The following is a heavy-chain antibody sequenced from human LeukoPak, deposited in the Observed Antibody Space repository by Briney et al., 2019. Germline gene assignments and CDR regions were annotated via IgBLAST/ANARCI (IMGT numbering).Heavy chain of an antibody. CDR1: GYTFTSYG. D-gene: IGHD3-16*02. V-gene: IGHV1-18*01. J-gene: IGHJ4*02. CDR3: ARDRERYDYVWGSYRLPVPYYFDY. Sequence: GASVKVSCKASGYTFTSYGISWVRQAPGQGLEWMGWISAYNGNTNYAQKFQGRVTMTRDTSISTAYMELSRLRSDDTAVYYCARDRERYDYVWGSYRLPVPYYFDYWGQGTLVTVSS. CDR2: ISAYNGNT.